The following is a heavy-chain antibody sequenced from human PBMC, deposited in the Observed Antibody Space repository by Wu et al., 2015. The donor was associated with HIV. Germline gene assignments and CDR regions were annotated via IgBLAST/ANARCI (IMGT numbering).Heavy chain of an antibody. CDR1: GGSFTNYY. CDR3: ARASVLRSPGAYYYYYMDV. J-gene: IGHJ6*03. V-gene: IGHV4-34*01. D-gene: IGHD5/OR15-5a*01. CDR2: ISLNGST. Sequence: QVQLQQWGAGLLKPSESLSLTCAVYGGSFTNYYWTWIRQPPDKGLEWIGEISLNGSTNYNPSLKSRVTMSRDTSKKQFSVKLSSVTAADTAVYYCARASVLRSPGAYYYYYMDVWGKGTTLIVSS.